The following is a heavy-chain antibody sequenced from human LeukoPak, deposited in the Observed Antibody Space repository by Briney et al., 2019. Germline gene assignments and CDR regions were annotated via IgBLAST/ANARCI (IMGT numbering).Heavy chain of an antibody. V-gene: IGHV3-30*04. CDR1: GFIFSSYS. D-gene: IGHD5-24*01. J-gene: IGHJ4*02. Sequence: GGSLRLSCAASGFIFSSYSMHWVRQAPGKGLEWVALISYDGSHKYYADSVKGRFTISRDNSKNTLYLQMNSLRAEDTAVYYCCTPRDGYNYFDYWGQGTLVTVSS. CDR3: CTPRDGYNYFDY. CDR2: ISYDGSHK.